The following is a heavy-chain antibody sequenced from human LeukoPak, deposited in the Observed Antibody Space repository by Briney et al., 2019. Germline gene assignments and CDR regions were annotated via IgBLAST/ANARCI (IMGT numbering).Heavy chain of an antibody. V-gene: IGHV3-30-3*01. J-gene: IGHJ4*02. CDR1: GFTFSDNN. Sequence: GRSLRLSCAASGFTFSDNNMHWVRQAPGKGLDWVALMTPDGNKKYYADSVKGRFTISRDNSKNTVDPQLNSLRVEDTAVYYCARDLIGIYTFDYCGQGTLVTVSS. CDR2: MTPDGNKK. D-gene: IGHD5-12*01. CDR3: ARDLIGIYTFDY.